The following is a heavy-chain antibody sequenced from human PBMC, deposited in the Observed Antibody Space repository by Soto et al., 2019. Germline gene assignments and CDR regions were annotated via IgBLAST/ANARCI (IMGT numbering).Heavy chain of an antibody. V-gene: IGHV1-18*01. CDR1: GYTFTHYG. CDR3: ARDLHSGGKYWYFDI. Sequence: QVQLVQSGAEVKKPGASVKVSCKASGYTFTHYGITWVRQAPGQGLEWMGWINSFSGDTNYPQKLQGRLTMTTDTSTTTVYMELRKLTSDDTAVYYCARDLHSGGKYWYFDIWGRGTLVTVSS. CDR2: INSFSGDT. J-gene: IGHJ2*01. D-gene: IGHD2-15*01.